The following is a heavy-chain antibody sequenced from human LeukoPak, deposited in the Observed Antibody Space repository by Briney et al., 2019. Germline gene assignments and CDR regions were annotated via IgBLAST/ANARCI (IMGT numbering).Heavy chain of an antibody. CDR3: ARAGAYRFDY. Sequence: PGGSLRLSCEASGFTFSAYAMTWVRQAPGKGLEWVSSIGSDNKPHYSESVKGRFTISRDNAKNTLYLQMNSLRAEDTAVYYCARAGAYRFDYWGQGTLVTVSS. CDR2: IGSDNKP. J-gene: IGHJ4*02. CDR1: GFTFSAYA. V-gene: IGHV3-69-1*01. D-gene: IGHD3-16*01.